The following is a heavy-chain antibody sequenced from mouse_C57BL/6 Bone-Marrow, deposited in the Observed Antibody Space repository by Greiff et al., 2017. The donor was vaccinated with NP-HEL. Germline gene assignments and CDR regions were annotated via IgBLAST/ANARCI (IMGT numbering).Heavy chain of an antibody. CDR2: ISYDGSN. Sequence: EVKLVESGPGLVKPSQSLSLTCSATGYSITSGYYWYLIRQLPGNILEWMGYISYDGSNNYNPSLKNPTSITRNTSKNQCFLKLNSVTTEDTATDYCGRGDYYGSSLFAYWGQGTLVTVSA. J-gene: IGHJ3*01. CDR1: GYSITSGYY. V-gene: IGHV3-6*01. D-gene: IGHD1-1*01. CDR3: GRGDYYGSSLFAY.